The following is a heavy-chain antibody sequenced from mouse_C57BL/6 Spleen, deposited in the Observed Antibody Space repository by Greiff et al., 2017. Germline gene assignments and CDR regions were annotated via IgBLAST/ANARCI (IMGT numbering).Heavy chain of an antibody. Sequence: EVQLQQSGAELVKPGASVKLSCTASGYTINDYSMHWVKQRTEQGLEWIGRIDPEDGETKYAQKFQGKATLTVDTSSTTAYLQLSSLTSEDAAFYYCARYFYGGNPHCDVWGKGTTLTVSS. CDR2: IDPEDGET. CDR3: ARYFYGGNPHCDV. CDR1: GYTINDYS. J-gene: IGHJ2*01. V-gene: IGHV14-2*01. D-gene: IGHD1-1*01.